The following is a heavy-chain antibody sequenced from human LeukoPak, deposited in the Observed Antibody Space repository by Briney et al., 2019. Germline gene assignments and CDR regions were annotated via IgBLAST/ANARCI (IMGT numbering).Heavy chain of an antibody. CDR2: INSDGSST. V-gene: IGHV3-74*01. CDR3: STGSGHAFDI. D-gene: IGHD3-10*01. Sequence: GGSLRLSCAASGFAFSSYWMHWVRQVPGKRLVWVSRINSDGSSTSYADSVKGRFTISRDNAKNTLYVQMNSLRAEDTAVYYCSTGSGHAFDIWGRGTMVTVSS. CDR1: GFAFSSYW. J-gene: IGHJ3*02.